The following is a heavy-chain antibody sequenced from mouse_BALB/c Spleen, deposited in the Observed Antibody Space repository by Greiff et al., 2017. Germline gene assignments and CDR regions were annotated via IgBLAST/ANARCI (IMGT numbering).Heavy chain of an antibody. D-gene: IGHD2-2*01. V-gene: IGHV5-12-2*01. J-gene: IGHJ4*01. CDR1: GFTFSSYT. CDR2: ISNGGGSI. Sequence: EVQRVESGGGLVQPGGSLKLSCAASGFTFSSYTMSWVRQTPEKRLEWVAYISNGGGSIYYPDTVKGRFTISRDNAKNTLYLQMSSLKSEDTAMYYCARHCGYDGGGDAMDYWGQGTSVTVSS. CDR3: ARHCGYDGGGDAMDY.